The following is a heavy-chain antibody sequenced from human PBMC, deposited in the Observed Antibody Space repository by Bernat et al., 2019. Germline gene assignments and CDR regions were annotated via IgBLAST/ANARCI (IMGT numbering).Heavy chain of an antibody. D-gene: IGHD3-3*01. V-gene: IGHV3-30*03. CDR1: GFTFSSYG. Sequence: QVQLVESGGGVVQPGRSLRLSCAASGFTFSSYGMHWVRQAPGKGLEWVAVISYDGSNKYYADSVKGRFTISRDNSKNTLYLQMNSLRAEDTAVYYCASGPFWSGYHEYYFDYWGQGTLVTVSS. CDR3: ASGPFWSGYHEYYFDY. CDR2: ISYDGSNK. J-gene: IGHJ4*02.